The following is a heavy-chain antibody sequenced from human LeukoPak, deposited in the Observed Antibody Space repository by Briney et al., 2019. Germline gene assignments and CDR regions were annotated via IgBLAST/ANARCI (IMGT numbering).Heavy chain of an antibody. V-gene: IGHV1-8*03. J-gene: IGHJ3*02. D-gene: IGHD3-22*01. CDR3: ARVTRLYYYDSSSDAFDI. Sequence: ASVKVSCKASGYTFTSYDINWVRQATGQGLEWMGWMNPNSGNTGYAQKFQGRVTITRNTSISTAYMELSSLRSEDTAVYYCARVTRLYYYDSSSDAFDIWGQGTMVTVSS. CDR2: MNPNSGNT. CDR1: GYTFTSYD.